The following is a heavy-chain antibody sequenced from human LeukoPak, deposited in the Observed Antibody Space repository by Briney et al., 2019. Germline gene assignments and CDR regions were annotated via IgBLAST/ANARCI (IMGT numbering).Heavy chain of an antibody. CDR1: GYTFTSYD. D-gene: IGHD3-3*02. CDR2: MNPNSGNT. CDR3: ARGLYPHSIFDWSSRFDP. J-gene: IGHJ5*02. Sequence: ASVKVSCKASGYTFTSYDINWVRQATGQGLEWMGWMNPNSGNTGYAQKFQGRVTITRNTSISTAYMELSSLRSEDTAVYYRARGLYPHSIFDWSSRFDPWGQGTLVTVSS. V-gene: IGHV1-8*03.